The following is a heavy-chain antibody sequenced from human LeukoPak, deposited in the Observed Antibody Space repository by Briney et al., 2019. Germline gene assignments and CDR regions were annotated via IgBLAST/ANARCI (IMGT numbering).Heavy chain of an antibody. V-gene: IGHV1-69*13. CDR2: IIPIFGTA. Sequence: EASVKVSCKASGGTFSSYAISWVRQAPGQGLEWMGGIIPIFGTANYAQKFQGRVTITADESTSTAYMELSSLRSEDTAVYYCARDSGRWGSSGYYHGFFDYWGQGTLVTVSS. CDR1: GGTFSSYA. CDR3: ARDSGRWGSSGYYHGFFDY. D-gene: IGHD3-22*01. J-gene: IGHJ4*02.